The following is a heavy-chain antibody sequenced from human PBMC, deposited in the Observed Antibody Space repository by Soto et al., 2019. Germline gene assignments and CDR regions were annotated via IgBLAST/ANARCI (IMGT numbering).Heavy chain of an antibody. Sequence: PGESLKISCKGSGYSFTSYWIGWVRQMPGKGLEWMGIIYPGDSDTRYSPSFQGQVTISADMSISTAYLQWSSLKASDTAMYYCALDGSSSNYYYGMDVWGQGTTVTVSS. CDR2: IYPGDSDT. J-gene: IGHJ6*02. D-gene: IGHD6-13*01. CDR1: GYSFTSYW. V-gene: IGHV5-51*01. CDR3: ALDGSSSNYYYGMDV.